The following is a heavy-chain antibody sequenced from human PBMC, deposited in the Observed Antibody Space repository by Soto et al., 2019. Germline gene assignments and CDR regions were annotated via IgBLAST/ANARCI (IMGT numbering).Heavy chain of an antibody. CDR3: ARDGGIAAAGTPFDY. CDR2: IIPILGIA. CDR1: GGTFSSYT. J-gene: IGHJ4*02. V-gene: IGHV1-69*08. D-gene: IGHD6-13*01. Sequence: QVQLVQSGAEVKKPGSSVKVSCKASGGTFSSYTISWVRQAPGQGLEWMGRIIPILGIANYAQKFQGRVTIPADKSTSTAYMELSSLRSEDTAVYYCARDGGIAAAGTPFDYWGQGTLVTVSS.